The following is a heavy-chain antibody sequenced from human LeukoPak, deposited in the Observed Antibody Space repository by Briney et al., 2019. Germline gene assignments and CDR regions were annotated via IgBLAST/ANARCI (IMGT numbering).Heavy chain of an antibody. Sequence: SETLSLTCTVSGGSISSGDYYWSWIRQPPGKGLEWIGYIYYSGSTYYNPSLKSRVTISVDTSKNQLSLKLSSVTAADTAVYYCTRGGTHSNYGSEWFDPWGQGTLVTVSS. CDR2: IYYSGST. D-gene: IGHD4-11*01. J-gene: IGHJ5*02. CDR3: TRGGTHSNYGSEWFDP. CDR1: GGSISSGDYY. V-gene: IGHV4-30-4*01.